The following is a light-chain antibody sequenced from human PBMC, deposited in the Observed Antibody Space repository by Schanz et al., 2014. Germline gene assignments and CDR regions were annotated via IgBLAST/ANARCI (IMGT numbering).Light chain of an antibody. CDR1: SSDVGAYDY. Sequence: SALTQPRSVSGSPGQSVTISCTGTSSDVGAYDYVSWYQQHPGKAPKLMIYGVSHRPSGVPDRFSGSKSGNTASLTISGLQADDEADYYCCSYIGTNHLVLFGGGTKLTVL. J-gene: IGLJ3*02. V-gene: IGLV2-11*01. CDR2: GVS. CDR3: CSYIGTNHLVL.